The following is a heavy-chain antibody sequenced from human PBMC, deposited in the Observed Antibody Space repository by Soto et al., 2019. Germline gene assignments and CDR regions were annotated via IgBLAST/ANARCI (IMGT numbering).Heavy chain of an antibody. D-gene: IGHD2-8*01. CDR2: IYYSGST. Sequence: SETLSLTCTVSGGSISSDYWTWIRQPPGEGLEWIGYIYYSGSTKYNPSLKSRVTISVDTSKNQFSLKLSSVTAEDTAVYYCARVRIYADESGRPFDIWGQGTVVTVSS. J-gene: IGHJ3*02. CDR1: GGSISSDY. CDR3: ARVRIYADESGRPFDI. V-gene: IGHV4-59*12.